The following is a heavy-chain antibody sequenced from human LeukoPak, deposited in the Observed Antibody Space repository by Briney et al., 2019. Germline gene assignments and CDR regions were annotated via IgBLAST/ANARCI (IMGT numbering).Heavy chain of an antibody. Sequence: PGGSLRLSCAASGFTFSSYGMHWVRQAPGKGLEWVAVISYDGSNKYYADSVKGRFTISRDNSKNTLYLQMNSLRAEDTAVYYCAKELNWNYYYYYGMDVWGKGTTVTVSS. CDR3: AKELNWNYYYYYGMDV. J-gene: IGHJ6*04. D-gene: IGHD1-1*01. CDR1: GFTFSSYG. CDR2: ISYDGSNK. V-gene: IGHV3-30*18.